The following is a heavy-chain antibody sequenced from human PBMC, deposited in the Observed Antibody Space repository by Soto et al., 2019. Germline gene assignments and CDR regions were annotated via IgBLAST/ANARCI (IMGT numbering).Heavy chain of an antibody. CDR2: ISYNGRNK. D-gene: IGHD3-16*01. CDR3: ARQAKIGDRSQFDFDS. V-gene: IGHV3-30*04. CDR1: GFTFSFYA. J-gene: IGHJ4*02. Sequence: GGSLRLSCAASGFTFSFYAMHWVRQAPGKGLDWVAVISYNGRNKHYVDSVKGRFTISRDNSQDTLYLQMDSLRPDDTAVYYCARQAKIGDRSQFDFDSWGQGTLVTVSS.